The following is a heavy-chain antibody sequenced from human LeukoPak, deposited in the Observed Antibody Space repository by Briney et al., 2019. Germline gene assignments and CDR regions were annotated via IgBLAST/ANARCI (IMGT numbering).Heavy chain of an antibody. Sequence: GGSLRLSCAASGFTFSSYAMSWVRQAPGKGLEWVSAISGSGGSTYYEDSVTRQFTISRDNSKTTLYLQMNSLRAEDTAVYYCAKFALAVAGTEGLNWFDPWGQGTLVTVSS. CDR1: GFTFSSYA. D-gene: IGHD6-19*01. CDR2: ISGSGGST. J-gene: IGHJ5*02. CDR3: AKFALAVAGTEGLNWFDP. V-gene: IGHV3-23*01.